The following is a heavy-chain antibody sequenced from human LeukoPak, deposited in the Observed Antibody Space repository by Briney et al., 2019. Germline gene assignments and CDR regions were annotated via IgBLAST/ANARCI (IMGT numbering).Heavy chain of an antibody. CDR2: ISSDGSSK. J-gene: IGHJ4*02. V-gene: IGHV3-74*03. CDR3: ARDQRVTGRPDIDY. D-gene: IGHD6-6*01. CDR1: GFTFRNHW. Sequence: GGSLRLSCAASGFTFRNHWMHWVRQTPGKGLVWVSRISSDGSSKTYADSVKGRFTISRDNAKNTLYLQMNNLRAEDTAMYYCARDQRVTGRPDIDYWGQGTLVIVSS.